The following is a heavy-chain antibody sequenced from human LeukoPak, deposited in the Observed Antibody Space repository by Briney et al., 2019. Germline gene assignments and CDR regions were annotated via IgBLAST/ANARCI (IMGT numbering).Heavy chain of an antibody. D-gene: IGHD5-24*01. J-gene: IGHJ4*02. Sequence: SETLSLTCTVSGGSISSGGYYWSWIRQPPGKGLEWIGYIHDGGATYFNPSLKSRVTISVDRSKNQFSLKVRSVTAADTAVYYCARGMATYRPGFDYWGQGTLVTVSS. CDR2: IHDGGAT. V-gene: IGHV4-30-2*01. CDR3: ARGMATYRPGFDY. CDR1: GGSISSGGYY.